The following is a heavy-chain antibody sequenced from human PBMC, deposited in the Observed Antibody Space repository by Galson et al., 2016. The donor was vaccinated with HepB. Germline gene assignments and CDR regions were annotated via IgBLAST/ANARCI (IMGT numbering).Heavy chain of an antibody. CDR3: AYRQAPAPGVTSAFDP. CDR2: IYWDDDK. J-gene: IGHJ5*02. D-gene: IGHD2-21*02. V-gene: IGHV2-5*02. Sequence: PALVKPTQTLTLTCTFSGFSLGTSEVGVGWIRQPPGKALEWLAVIYWDDDKRYSPSLKSRLSITKDTSKNQVVLTMTNMDPVDTATYFCAYRQAPAPGVTSAFDPWGQGTLVTVSS. CDR1: GFSLGTSEVG.